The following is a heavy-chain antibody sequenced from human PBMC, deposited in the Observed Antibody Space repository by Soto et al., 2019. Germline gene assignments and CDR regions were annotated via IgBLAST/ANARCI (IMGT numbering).Heavy chain of an antibody. J-gene: IGHJ4*02. CDR1: GFTFSSYA. Sequence: GGSLRLSCAASGFTFSSYAMSWVRQAPGKGLEWVSGLSGSGGSTYYADSVKGRFTISRDNSKNTLYLQMNGLRADDTAVYYCAKDYSSSSIWRPYFDYWGQGTLVTVSS. CDR2: LSGSGGST. D-gene: IGHD6-6*01. CDR3: AKDYSSSSIWRPYFDY. V-gene: IGHV3-23*01.